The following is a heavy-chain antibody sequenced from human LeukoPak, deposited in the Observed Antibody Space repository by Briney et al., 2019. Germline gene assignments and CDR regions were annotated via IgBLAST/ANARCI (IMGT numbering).Heavy chain of an antibody. CDR3: ARRTYYYGSGSYPFDY. CDR2: VYPGDSDS. D-gene: IGHD3-10*01. Sequence: GESLKISCQVIGYRFIDYWIGWVRQVPGKGLEWVAIVYPGDSDSRYSPSFQGQVTISADKSTSTAYLQWSRLKASDTGIYYCARRTYYYGSGSYPFDYWGQGTRVTVSA. V-gene: IGHV5-51*01. CDR1: GYRFIDYW. J-gene: IGHJ4*02.